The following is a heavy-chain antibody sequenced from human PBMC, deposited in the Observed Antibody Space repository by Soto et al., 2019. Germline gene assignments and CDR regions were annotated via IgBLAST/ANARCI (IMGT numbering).Heavy chain of an antibody. CDR1: GFIFSNNG. J-gene: IGHJ4*02. D-gene: IGHD2-15*01. CDR3: AGASSRVSSVVAAY. V-gene: IGHV3-30*03. CDR2: MSYDGSDT. Sequence: GGSLRLSCVGSGFIFSNNGMHWVRQTPGKGLEWVAFMSYDGSDTFYADSVKGRLTLTSDMPSRTVYMQLSNLRSDDTAVCYCAGASSRVSSVVAAYWGQGTLVTVSS.